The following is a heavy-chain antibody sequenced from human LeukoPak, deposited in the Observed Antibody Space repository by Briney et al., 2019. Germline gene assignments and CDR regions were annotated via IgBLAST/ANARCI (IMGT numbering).Heavy chain of an antibody. J-gene: IGHJ4*02. CDR2: IYSGGST. D-gene: IGHD3-10*01. Sequence: PGGSLRLSCAASGFTFSSYAMSWVRQAPGKGLEWVSVIYSGGSTYYADSVKGRFTISRDNSKNTLYLQMNSLRAEDTAVYYCASTRPDYYYGSGSYFLWGQGTLVTVSS. CDR1: GFTFSSYA. CDR3: ASTRPDYYYGSGSYFL. V-gene: IGHV3-53*01.